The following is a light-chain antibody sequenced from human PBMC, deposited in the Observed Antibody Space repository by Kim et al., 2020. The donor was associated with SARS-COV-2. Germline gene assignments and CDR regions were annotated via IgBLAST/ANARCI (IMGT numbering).Light chain of an antibody. Sequence: EVVMTQSPATLSVSPGERATLSCRASQSVFTDLAWYQQKPGQSPRLLIYGASTRASGIAARFSGSGSGTEFSLTISSLQSEDFAVYYCQQYHNWPETFGQGTKVDIK. CDR1: QSVFTD. CDR2: GAS. V-gene: IGKV3-15*01. CDR3: QQYHNWPET. J-gene: IGKJ1*01.